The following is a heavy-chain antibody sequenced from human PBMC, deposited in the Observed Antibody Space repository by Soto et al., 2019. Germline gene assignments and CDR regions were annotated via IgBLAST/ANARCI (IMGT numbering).Heavy chain of an antibody. D-gene: IGHD3-16*01. J-gene: IGHJ6*02. CDR3: ARCGLDYGMDV. CDR2: FYPSGKT. V-gene: IGHV4-4*07. Sequence: QVQLQESGPRLVKPSETLSLTCTVSGGSINSYYWCWTRQPAGKGLEWIGRFYPSGKTNYNPSLKSRLTMSADTSRNQFSRNLTSVTAADTDVYYCARCGLDYGMDVWGQGTTVTVSS. CDR1: GGSINSYY.